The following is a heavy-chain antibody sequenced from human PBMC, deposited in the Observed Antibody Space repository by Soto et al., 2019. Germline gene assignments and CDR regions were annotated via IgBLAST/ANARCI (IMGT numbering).Heavy chain of an antibody. D-gene: IGHD3-10*01. CDR2: MNPNSGNT. CDR3: ARGCFTMVRGVIGWFDP. V-gene: IGHV1-8*01. CDR1: GYTFTSYD. J-gene: IGHJ5*02. Sequence: QVKLVKSGAEVKKPGASVKVSCKASGYTFTSYDINWVRQATGQGLEWMGWMNPNSGNTGYAQKFQGRDTRSRNTAISRAYMELSSLRSDDTAVYYCARGCFTMVRGVIGWFDPWGQGTMVTVS.